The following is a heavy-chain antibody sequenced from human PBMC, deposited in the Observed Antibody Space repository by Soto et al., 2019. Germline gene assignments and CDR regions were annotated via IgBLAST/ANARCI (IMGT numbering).Heavy chain of an antibody. J-gene: IGHJ4*02. CDR1: GGSISSYY. D-gene: IGHD2-21*01. Sequence: SETLSLTCTVSGGSISSYYWSWIRQPPGKGLEWIGYIYYSGSTNYNPSLKSRVTISVDTSKNQFSLKLSSVTAADTAVYYCARHVGYWGPWRFEYWGQGTLVTVPS. V-gene: IGHV4-59*08. CDR2: IYYSGST. CDR3: ARHVGYWGPWRFEY.